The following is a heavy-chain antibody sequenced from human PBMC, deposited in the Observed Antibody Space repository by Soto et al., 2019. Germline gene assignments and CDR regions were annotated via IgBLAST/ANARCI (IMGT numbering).Heavy chain of an antibody. D-gene: IGHD1-26*01. CDR2: IYYSGST. J-gene: IGHJ4*02. CDR1: GGSISSGDYY. Sequence: SETLSLTCTVSGGSISSGDYYWSWIRQPPGKGLEWIGYIYYSGSTYYNPSLKSRVTISVDMSKNQFSLKLSSVTAADTAVYYCARGIVGATGFDYWGQGTLVTVSS. V-gene: IGHV4-30-4*01. CDR3: ARGIVGATGFDY.